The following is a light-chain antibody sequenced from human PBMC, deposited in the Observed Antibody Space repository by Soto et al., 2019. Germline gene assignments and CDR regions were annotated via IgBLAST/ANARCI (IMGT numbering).Light chain of an antibody. V-gene: IGLV1-51*01. CDR3: GSWDSSLSAYV. Sequence: QSVLTQPPSVSAAPGQKVTISCSGSSSNIGGNSVSWYQQLPGTAPKLLIYDDNKRPSGIPDRFSRSKSGTSATLGITGFXTGDEADYYCGSWDSSLSAYVFGTGTKVTVL. CDR1: SSNIGGNS. CDR2: DDN. J-gene: IGLJ1*01.